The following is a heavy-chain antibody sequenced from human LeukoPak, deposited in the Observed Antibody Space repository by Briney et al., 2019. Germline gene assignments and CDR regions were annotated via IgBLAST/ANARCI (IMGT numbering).Heavy chain of an antibody. J-gene: IGHJ3*02. D-gene: IGHD3-10*01. Sequence: GGSLRLSCAASGFTFRSYGMHWVRQARGKGLEWLAFIRYDGSNKYYADSVKGRFTISRDNSKNTLYLQMNSLRAEDTAVYYCAKDISGSGEGFDIWGQGTMVTVSS. CDR1: GFTFRSYG. CDR2: IRYDGSNK. V-gene: IGHV3-30*02. CDR3: AKDISGSGEGFDI.